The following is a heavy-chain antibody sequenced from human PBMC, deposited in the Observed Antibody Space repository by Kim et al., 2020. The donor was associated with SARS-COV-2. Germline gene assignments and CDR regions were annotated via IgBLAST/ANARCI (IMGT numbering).Heavy chain of an antibody. CDR2: ISSSGVYI. D-gene: IGHD5-12*01. Sequence: GGSLRLSCAVSGFTFSSYSMNWVRQAPGKGVEWVSSISSSGVYISYADSVKGRFTISRDNAKNSVYLQMNSLRVEDTAVYYCFSGYDFNYWGQGTLVTVS. J-gene: IGHJ4*02. V-gene: IGHV3-21*01. CDR1: GFTFSSYS. CDR3: FSGYDFNY.